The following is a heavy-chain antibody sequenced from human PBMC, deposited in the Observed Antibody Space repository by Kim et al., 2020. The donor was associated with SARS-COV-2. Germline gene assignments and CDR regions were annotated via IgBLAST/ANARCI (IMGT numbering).Heavy chain of an antibody. J-gene: IGHJ4*02. V-gene: IGHV4-61*02. D-gene: IGHD1-26*01. CDR3: ARGVVGALRLFDY. Sequence: PSTRSRVTISVDTSKNPFSLKASSVTAADTAVYFCARGVVGALRLFDYWGQGTLVTVSS.